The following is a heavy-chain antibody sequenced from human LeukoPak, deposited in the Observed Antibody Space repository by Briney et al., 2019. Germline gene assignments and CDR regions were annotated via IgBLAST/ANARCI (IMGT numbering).Heavy chain of an antibody. CDR3: ARWGGMVTSGFDY. V-gene: IGHV4-34*01. J-gene: IGHJ4*02. CDR2: INHSGCT. CDR1: GGSFSGYY. Sequence: SETLSLTCAVYGGSFSGYYWSWLRQPPGKGLECIGEINHSGCTNYNPSLKSRVTISVDTSKNQFSLKLSSVTAADTAVYYCARWGGMVTSGFDYWGQGTLVTVSS. D-gene: IGHD5-18*01.